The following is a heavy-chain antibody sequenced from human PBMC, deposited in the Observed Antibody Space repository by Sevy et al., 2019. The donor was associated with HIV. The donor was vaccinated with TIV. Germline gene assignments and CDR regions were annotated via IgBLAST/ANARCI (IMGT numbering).Heavy chain of an antibody. CDR2: IRSKTYGGTI. V-gene: IGHV3-49*03. CDR1: GFTFGDYG. CDR3: TRTILMVYAIQVGAFDF. D-gene: IGHD2-8*01. Sequence: GGSLRLSCTASGFTFGDYGMNWFRQAPGKGLEWVGFIRSKTYGGTIEYAASVKGRFTISRDDSKSIAYLQMNSLKTEDTAVYYCTRTILMVYAIQVGAFDFWGQGTMVTVSS. J-gene: IGHJ3*01.